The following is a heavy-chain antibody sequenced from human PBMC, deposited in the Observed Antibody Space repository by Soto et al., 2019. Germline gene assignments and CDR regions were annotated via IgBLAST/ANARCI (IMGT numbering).Heavy chain of an antibody. V-gene: IGHV3-7*01. CDR2: IKQDGSER. Sequence: EVQLVESGGGLVQPGGSLRRSCAASGISFSSYWMSWVRQAPGKGLEWVANIKQDGSERYYVDSVKGRFTISRDTAKDSLYLQMNSLRPDDTAVYYCARESVVRLVAAVHHYFFDYWCRGALVTVSS. J-gene: IGHJ4*02. CDR1: GISFSSYW. D-gene: IGHD2-15*01. CDR3: ARESVVRLVAAVHHYFFDY.